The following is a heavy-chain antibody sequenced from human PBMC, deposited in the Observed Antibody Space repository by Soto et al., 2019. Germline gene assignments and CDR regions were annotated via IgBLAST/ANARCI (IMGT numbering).Heavy chain of an antibody. Sequence: ASVKVSXKASGYTFTSYYMHWVRQAPGQGLEWMGIINPSGGSTSYAQKFQGRVTMTRDTSTSTVYMELSSLRSEDTAVYYCARGGLNIVATGAAFDIWGQGTMVTVSS. CDR2: INPSGGST. CDR3: ARGGLNIVATGAAFDI. D-gene: IGHD5-12*01. V-gene: IGHV1-46*03. CDR1: GYTFTSYY. J-gene: IGHJ3*02.